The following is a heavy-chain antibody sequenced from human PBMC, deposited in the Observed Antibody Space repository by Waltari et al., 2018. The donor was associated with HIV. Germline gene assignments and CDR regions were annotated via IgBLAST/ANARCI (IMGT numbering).Heavy chain of an antibody. CDR3: ARDQHSATNYYGLDV. CDR1: GFNFSTYA. CDR2: IWAEGSHE. D-gene: IGHD3-10*01. V-gene: IGHV3-33*02. J-gene: IGHJ6*02. Sequence: QVHLVESGGAVVQSGKSLRLSCAASGFNFSTYAMHWVRQGPGKGLEWLSVIWAEGSHESYADFAKGRFTISRDDSDNTLFLYLSGLRADDTAVYYCARDQHSATNYYGLDVWGQGTTVTVS.